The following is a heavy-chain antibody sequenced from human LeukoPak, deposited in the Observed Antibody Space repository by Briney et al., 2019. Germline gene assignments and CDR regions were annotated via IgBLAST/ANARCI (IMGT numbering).Heavy chain of an antibody. CDR1: GGSISSYY. V-gene: IGHV4-59*01. D-gene: IGHD5-18*01. CDR3: ARGGYSYGSRLYYYYYYMDV. J-gene: IGHJ6*03. Sequence: PSETLSLTCTVSGGSISSYYWSWIRQPPGKGLEWIGYIYYSGSTNYNPSLKSRVTISVDTSKNQFSLKLSSVTAADTAVYYCARGGYSYGSRLYYYYYYMDVWGKGTTVTVSS. CDR2: IYYSGST.